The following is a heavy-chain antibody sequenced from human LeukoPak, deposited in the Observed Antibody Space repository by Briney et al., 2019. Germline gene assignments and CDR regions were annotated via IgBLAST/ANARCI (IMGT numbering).Heavy chain of an antibody. Sequence: PGGSLRLSCAASGFTFSSYAMGWVRQAPGKGLEWVSAISGSGGSTYYADSVKGRFTISRDNSKNTLYLQMNSLRAEDTAVYYCAKASSGYGLYYFDYWGQGTLVTVSS. CDR2: ISGSGGST. D-gene: IGHD5-18*01. V-gene: IGHV3-23*01. J-gene: IGHJ4*02. CDR3: AKASSGYGLYYFDY. CDR1: GFTFSSYA.